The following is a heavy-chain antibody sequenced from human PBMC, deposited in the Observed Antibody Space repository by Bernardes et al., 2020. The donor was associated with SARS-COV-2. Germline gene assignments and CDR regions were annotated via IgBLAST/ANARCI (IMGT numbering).Heavy chain of an antibody. Sequence: SEPLSLTCIVSGGSISSSNHYWGWLLQPPGKGLEWIGSVYYSGSTYYNPSLKSRITVSVDTSKKQFSLNLNSVTAADTAVYYCSRQYYDILSGYLYFFDYWGQGTLVTVSS. D-gene: IGHD3-9*01. CDR2: VYYSGST. V-gene: IGHV4-39*01. J-gene: IGHJ4*02. CDR3: SRQYYDILSGYLYFFDY. CDR1: GGSISSSNHY.